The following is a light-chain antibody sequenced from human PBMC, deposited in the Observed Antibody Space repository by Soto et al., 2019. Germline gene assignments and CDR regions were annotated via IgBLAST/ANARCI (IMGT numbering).Light chain of an antibody. CDR1: QTVSSNY. J-gene: IGKJ5*01. CDR2: GAS. CDR3: QNYSGPPTT. V-gene: IGKV3-20*01. Sequence: EIILTQSPDTLSLSPGERATLSCRASQTVSSNYLAWCQQRRGPAPRLLIYGASTRAAGIPYRFSGSGSEIDFTLTITRLEPEDSSVYFCQNYSGPPTTFGQGTRLEIK.